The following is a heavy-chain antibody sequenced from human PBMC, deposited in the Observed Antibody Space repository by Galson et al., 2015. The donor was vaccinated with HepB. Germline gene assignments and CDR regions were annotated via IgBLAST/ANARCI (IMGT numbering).Heavy chain of an antibody. CDR3: ARHPTGSYYGAFLDY. V-gene: IGHV3-33*01. CDR2: TWYDAGRNK. Sequence: SLRLSCAASGFFFGSYAMHWVRQTPGKGLEWVAVTWYDAGRNKHYADSVKGRFTISRDNSNNILYLQMNSLTVEDTAVYYCARHPTGSYYGAFLDYWGQGTLVTVSS. D-gene: IGHD1-26*01. CDR1: GFFFGSYA. J-gene: IGHJ4*02.